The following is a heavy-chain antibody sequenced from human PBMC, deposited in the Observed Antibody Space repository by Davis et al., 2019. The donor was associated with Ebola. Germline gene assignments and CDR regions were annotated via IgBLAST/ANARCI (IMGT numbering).Heavy chain of an antibody. CDR3: AHSLGEWEHRAPYWYFDL. D-gene: IGHD1-26*01. CDR2: IYWNDDK. CDR1: GFSLSTSGVG. V-gene: IGHV2-5*01. Sequence: SGPTLVKPTQTLTLTCTFSGFSLSTSGVGVGWIRQPPGKALEWLALIYWNDDKRYSPSLKSRLTITKDTSKNQVVLTMTNMDPVDTATYYCAHSLGEWEHRAPYWYFDLWGRGTLVTVSS. J-gene: IGHJ2*01.